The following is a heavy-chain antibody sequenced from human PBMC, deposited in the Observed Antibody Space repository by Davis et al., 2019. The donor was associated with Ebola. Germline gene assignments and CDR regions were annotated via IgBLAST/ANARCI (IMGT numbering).Heavy chain of an antibody. J-gene: IGHJ4*02. V-gene: IGHV3-30-3*01. CDR1: AFPFSRYA. CDR2: ISYDGSNK. Sequence: GESLKISCAASAFPFSRYAMYWVRQAPGKGLEWVAVISYDGSNKYYADSVKGRFTISRDNSKNTLYLQMNSLRAEDTAVYYCARTPNYDFWTTIDYWGQGTLVTVSS. CDR3: ARTPNYDFWTTIDY. D-gene: IGHD3-3*01.